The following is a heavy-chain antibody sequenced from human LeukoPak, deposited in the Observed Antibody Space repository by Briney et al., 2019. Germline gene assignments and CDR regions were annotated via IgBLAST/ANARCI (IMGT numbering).Heavy chain of an antibody. V-gene: IGHV4-38-2*02. CDR3: ARGYYDILTGFTFDY. CDR2: IYYTGST. D-gene: IGHD3-9*01. Sequence: SETLSLTCTVSGYSISSGYYWGWIRQPPGKGLEWIGFIYYTGSTNYNPSLRGRVTMSVDTSQNQFSLKLSSVTAADTAVYYCARGYYDILTGFTFDYWGQGTLVTVSS. J-gene: IGHJ4*02. CDR1: GYSISSGYY.